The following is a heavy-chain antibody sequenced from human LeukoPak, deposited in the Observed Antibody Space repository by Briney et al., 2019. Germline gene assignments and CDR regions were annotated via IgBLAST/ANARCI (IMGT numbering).Heavy chain of an antibody. CDR3: ARHDAARELLPYFYYYYYYGMDV. V-gene: IGHV4-39*01. CDR1: GGSISSSSYY. D-gene: IGHD1-26*01. Sequence: PSETLSLTCTVSGGSISSSSYYWGWIRQPPGKGLEWIGSIYYSGSTYYNPSPKSRVTISVDTSKNQFSLKLSSVTAADTAVYYCARHDAARELLPYFYYYYYYGMDVWGQGTTVTVSS. J-gene: IGHJ6*02. CDR2: IYYSGST.